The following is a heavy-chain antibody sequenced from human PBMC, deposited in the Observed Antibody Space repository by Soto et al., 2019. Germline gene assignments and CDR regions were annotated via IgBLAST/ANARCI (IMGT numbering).Heavy chain of an antibody. CDR3: ASQVGLGYCSGGSCERTDAFDI. Sequence: SVKVSCKASGGTFSSYTISWVRQAPGQGLEWMGRIIPILGIANYAQKFQGRVTITADKSTSTAYMELSSLRSEDTAVYYCASQVGLGYCSGGSCERTDAFDIWGQGTMVTVSS. CDR2: IIPILGIA. D-gene: IGHD2-15*01. CDR1: GGTFSSYT. V-gene: IGHV1-69*02. J-gene: IGHJ3*02.